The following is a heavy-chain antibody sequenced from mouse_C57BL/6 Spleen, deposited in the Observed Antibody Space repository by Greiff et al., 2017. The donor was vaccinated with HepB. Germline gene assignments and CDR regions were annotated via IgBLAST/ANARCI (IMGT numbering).Heavy chain of an antibody. J-gene: IGHJ2*01. V-gene: IGHV1-80*01. CDR2: IYPGDGDT. Sequence: QVQLKQSGAELVKPGASVKISCKASGYAFSSYWMNWVKQRPGKGLEWIGQIYPGDGDTNYNGKFKGKATLTADKSSSTAYMQLSSLTSEDSAVYFCARSEQLRLRGDYWGQGTTLTVSS. CDR1: GYAFSSYW. D-gene: IGHD3-2*02. CDR3: ARSEQLRLRGDY.